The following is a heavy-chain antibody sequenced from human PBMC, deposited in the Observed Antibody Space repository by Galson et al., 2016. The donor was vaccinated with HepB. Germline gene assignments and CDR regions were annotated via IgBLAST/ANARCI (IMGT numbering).Heavy chain of an antibody. Sequence: SVKVSCKASGCTFTSYYMHWVRQAPGQGLEWMGKINPSGGSTRYAQKFQGRVTMTRDTSTSTVYMELSSLRSEDTAVYYCARGTVTPFHYYYYYMDVWGKGTTVTVSS. CDR1: GCTFTSYY. CDR3: ARGTVTPFHYYYYYMDV. D-gene: IGHD4-17*01. V-gene: IGHV1-46*01. CDR2: INPSGGST. J-gene: IGHJ6*03.